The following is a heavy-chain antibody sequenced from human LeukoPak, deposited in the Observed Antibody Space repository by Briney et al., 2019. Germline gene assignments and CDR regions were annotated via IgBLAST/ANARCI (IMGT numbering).Heavy chain of an antibody. D-gene: IGHD3-16*01. V-gene: IGHV4-34*01. CDR1: GGSFSGYY. CDR2: INHSGST. Sequence: SETLSLTCAVHGGSFSGYYWSWIRQPPGKGLEWIGEINHSGSTNYNPSLKSRVTISVDTSKNQFSLKPSSVTAADTAVYYCARFRDDYVWGSRNWFDPWGQGTLVTVSS. J-gene: IGHJ5*02. CDR3: ARFRDDYVWGSRNWFDP.